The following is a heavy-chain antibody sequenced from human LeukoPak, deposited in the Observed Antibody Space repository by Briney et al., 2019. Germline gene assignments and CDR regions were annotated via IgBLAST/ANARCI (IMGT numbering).Heavy chain of an antibody. CDR2: IDSYGSST. CDR3: ASSTYSGSHWDAFDI. Sequence: PGGSLRLSCAASGFTFSSYSMNWVRQAPGKGLVWVSRIDSYGSSTSFADSVKGRFTISRDNAKNTLYLQMNSLRAEDTAVYYCASSTYSGSHWDAFDIWGQGTMVTVSS. V-gene: IGHV3-74*01. J-gene: IGHJ3*02. D-gene: IGHD1-26*01. CDR1: GFTFSSYS.